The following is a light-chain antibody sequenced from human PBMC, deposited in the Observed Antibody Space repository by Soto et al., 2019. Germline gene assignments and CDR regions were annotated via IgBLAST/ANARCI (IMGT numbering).Light chain of an antibody. CDR1: SGHSIFA. J-gene: IGLJ3*02. CDR3: QTWATGIRV. CDR2: VNGDGSH. V-gene: IGLV4-69*01. Sequence: QPVLTQSPSASASRGASVKLTCTLSSGHSIFAIAWHQQQPEKGPRYLMKVNGDGSHNKGDGIPDRFSGSSSGAERYLTISSLQSEDEADYYCQTWATGIRVFGGGTKVTVL.